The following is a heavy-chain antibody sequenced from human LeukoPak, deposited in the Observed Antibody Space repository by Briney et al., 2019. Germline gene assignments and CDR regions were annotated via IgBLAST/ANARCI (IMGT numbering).Heavy chain of an antibody. CDR1: GGSFSGYY. Sequence: PSETLSLTCAVYGGSFSGYYWSWIRQPPGKGLEWIGYIYYSGSTNYNPSLKSRVTISVDTSKNQFSLKLSSVTAADTAVYYCARAPTTVEYYFDYWGQETLVTVSS. J-gene: IGHJ4*02. D-gene: IGHD4-23*01. CDR3: ARAPTTVEYYFDY. CDR2: IYYSGST. V-gene: IGHV4-59*01.